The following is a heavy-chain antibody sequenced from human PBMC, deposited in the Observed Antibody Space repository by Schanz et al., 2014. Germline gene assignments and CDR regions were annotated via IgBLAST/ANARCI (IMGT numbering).Heavy chain of an antibody. Sequence: VQLEQSGAEVKKPGSSVKVSSKASGGTFSSFGINWVRQAPGQGLEWMGRIIPSLGLAKYEQKFQDKVAITADTSTTTAYMELSSLKSEDTAVYYCARGPLGTSPWGQGTLVTVSS. CDR2: IIPSLGLA. V-gene: IGHV1-69*04. D-gene: IGHD5-12*01. J-gene: IGHJ5*02. CDR1: GGTFSSFG. CDR3: ARGPLGTSP.